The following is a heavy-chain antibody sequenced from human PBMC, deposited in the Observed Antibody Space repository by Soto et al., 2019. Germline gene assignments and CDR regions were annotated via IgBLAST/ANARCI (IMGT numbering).Heavy chain of an antibody. V-gene: IGHV1-69*02. CDR2: IIPILGIA. CDR3: ASRTRPSTYSSSWYRDY. D-gene: IGHD6-13*01. J-gene: IGHJ4*02. CDR1: GGTFSSYT. Sequence: QVQLVQSGAEVKKPGSSVTVSCKASGGTFSSYTISWVRQAPGQGLEWMGRIIPILGIANYAQKFQGRVTITADKSTSTAYTELSSLRSEDTAVYYCASRTRPSTYSSSWYRDYWGQGTLVTVSS.